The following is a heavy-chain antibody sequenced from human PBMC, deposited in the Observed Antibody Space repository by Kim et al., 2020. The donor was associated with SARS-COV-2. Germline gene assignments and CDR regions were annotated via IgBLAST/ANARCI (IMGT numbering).Heavy chain of an antibody. D-gene: IGHD4-4*01. V-gene: IGHV1-69*01. CDR3: ARSDYSNYSYYGMDV. Sequence: QKFQGRGTITADESTSTAYMELSSLRSEDTAVYYCARSDYSNYSYYGMDVWGQGTTVTVSS. J-gene: IGHJ6*02.